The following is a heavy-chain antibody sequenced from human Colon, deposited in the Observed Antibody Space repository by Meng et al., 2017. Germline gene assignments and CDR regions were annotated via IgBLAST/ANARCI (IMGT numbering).Heavy chain of an antibody. Sequence: QVQLQESGPGLVKPSGTLSLTCDVTGGPISNDQWWSWVRQSPGKGLEWIGSIGHSGITYYTPSLKSRVTVSIDTSRNQFSLWLTSVTAADTAAYYCVRSSGWVRTGFDPWGQGTLVTVSS. CDR2: IGHSGIT. J-gene: IGHJ5*02. V-gene: IGHV4-4*02. CDR1: GGPISNDQW. CDR3: VRSSGWVRTGFDP. D-gene: IGHD6-19*01.